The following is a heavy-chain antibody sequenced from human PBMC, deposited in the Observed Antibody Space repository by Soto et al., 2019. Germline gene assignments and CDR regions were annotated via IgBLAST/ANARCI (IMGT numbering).Heavy chain of an antibody. Sequence: TMCLTCKVCDGAIIGGNHYWGWIRQPPGKGLEWIGIIHYLGTTYYNPSLKSRVTLYVDTPNNQFSLNVNSVTAADTATYYCARLGVIMVRDNWFDRWGQGTLVTVSS. CDR3: ARLGVIMVRDNWFDR. CDR1: DGAIIGGNHY. D-gene: IGHD3-10*01. J-gene: IGHJ5*02. V-gene: IGHV4-39*01. CDR2: IHYLGTT.